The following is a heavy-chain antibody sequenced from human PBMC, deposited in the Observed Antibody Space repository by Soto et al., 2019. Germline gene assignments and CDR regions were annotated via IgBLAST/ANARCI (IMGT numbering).Heavy chain of an antibody. J-gene: IGHJ3*02. Sequence: PSETLSLTCTVSGGSISSSSYYWGWIRQPPGKGLEWIGSIYYSGSTYYNPSHKSRVTISVDTSKYQFSLKLSSVTAADTAVYYCARSNPYYGDYPDAFDIWGQGTMVTVSS. CDR2: IYYSGST. V-gene: IGHV4-39*01. CDR3: ARSNPYYGDYPDAFDI. CDR1: GGSISSSSYY. D-gene: IGHD4-17*01.